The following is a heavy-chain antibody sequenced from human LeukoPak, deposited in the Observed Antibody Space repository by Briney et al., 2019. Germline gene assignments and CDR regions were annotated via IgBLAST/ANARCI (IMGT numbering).Heavy chain of an antibody. D-gene: IGHD3-22*01. CDR3: ASGITMIVVATLAFDI. CDR1: GGSISSSSYY. CDR2: IYYSGST. V-gene: IGHV4-39*07. Sequence: PSETLSLTCTVSGGSISSSSYYWGWIRQPPGKGLEWIGSIYYSGSTYYNPSLKSRVTISVDTSKNQFSLKLSPVTAADTAVYYCASGITMIVVATLAFDIWGQGTMVTASS. J-gene: IGHJ3*02.